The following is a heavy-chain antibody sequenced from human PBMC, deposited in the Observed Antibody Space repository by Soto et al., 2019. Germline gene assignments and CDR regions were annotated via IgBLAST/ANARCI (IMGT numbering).Heavy chain of an antibody. D-gene: IGHD5-18*01. CDR3: ARDTAVDTAMVYAFDI. J-gene: IGHJ3*02. CDR2: IYYSGST. CDR1: GGSISSYY. V-gene: IGHV4-59*01. Sequence: SETLSLTCTVSGGSISSYYWSWIRQPPGKGLEWIGYIYYSGSTNYNPSPKSRVTISVDTSKNQFSLKLSSVTAADTAVYYCARDTAVDTAMVYAFDIWGQGTMVTVSS.